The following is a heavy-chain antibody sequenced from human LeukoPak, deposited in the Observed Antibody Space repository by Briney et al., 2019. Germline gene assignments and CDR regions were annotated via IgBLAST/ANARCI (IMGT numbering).Heavy chain of an antibody. J-gene: IGHJ3*02. CDR2: IYHSGST. CDR1: GGSISSYY. Sequence: SETLSLTCTVAGGSISSYYWSWIRQPPGKGLEWIGNIYHSGSTDYNPSLKSRVTISVDRSKNQFSLKVRSVSAADTAVYYCARRGKMITFGGVMVVDALDIWGQGIMVTVSS. D-gene: IGHD3-16*01. CDR3: ARRGKMITFGGVMVVDALDI. V-gene: IGHV4-59*01.